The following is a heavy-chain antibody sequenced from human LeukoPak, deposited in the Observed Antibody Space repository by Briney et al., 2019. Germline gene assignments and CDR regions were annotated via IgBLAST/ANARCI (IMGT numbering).Heavy chain of an antibody. J-gene: IGHJ4*02. CDR1: GFNFTGYW. CDR3: ARDLYRIVVVPHYFDY. D-gene: IGHD3-22*01. CDR2: LYSDGRSL. V-gene: IGHV3-74*03. Sequence: GGSLRLSCAGSGFNFTGYWMHWVRQAPGKGLEWISRLYSDGRSLTYADSVMGRFTISRDNAKNMLYLQMNSLRAEDTAVYYCARDLYRIVVVPHYFDYWGQGTLVTVSS.